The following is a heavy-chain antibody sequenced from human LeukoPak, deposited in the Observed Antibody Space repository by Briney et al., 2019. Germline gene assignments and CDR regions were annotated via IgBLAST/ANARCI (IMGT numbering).Heavy chain of an antibody. CDR1: GFTFSSYA. CDR2: LSGSGVGT. CDR3: AKNGRDDHDKYFFDF. D-gene: IGHD3-9*01. Sequence: PGGSLRLSCAASGFTFSSYAMSWVRQAPGMGLEWVSALSGSGVGTNYADSAKGRFTISRDNSKNMLYLQMNSLRAEDTAVYYCAKNGRDDHDKYFFDFWGQGTQVTVSS. J-gene: IGHJ4*02. V-gene: IGHV3-23*01.